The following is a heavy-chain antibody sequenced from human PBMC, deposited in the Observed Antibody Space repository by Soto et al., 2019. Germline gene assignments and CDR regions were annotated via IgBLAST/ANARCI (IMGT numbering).Heavy chain of an antibody. CDR2: FYSSGSP. Sequence: PSETLSLTCTVSGDSLSGYYWCWIRQIPGKGLEWIGYFYSSGSPHHNPSLKSRVTMSEDRSKYQLYLKLSLVAAAATAVYSGARVFSDSSSVFDPWGQGTLVTVSS. J-gene: IGHJ5*02. CDR1: GDSLSGYY. V-gene: IGHV4-59*01. CDR3: ARVFSDSSSVFDP. D-gene: IGHD6-13*01.